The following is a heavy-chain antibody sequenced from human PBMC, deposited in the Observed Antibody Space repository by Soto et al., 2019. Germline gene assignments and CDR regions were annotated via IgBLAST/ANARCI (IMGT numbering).Heavy chain of an antibody. V-gene: IGHV1-8*02. D-gene: IGHD3-10*01. CDR1: GYTFTGYD. CDR3: ASTPAPTYYYGSGSPYGMDV. J-gene: IGHJ6*02. Sequence: ASVKVSCKASGYTFTGYDMHWVRQAPGQGLEWMGWINPNSGNTGYAQKFQGRVTMTRNTSISTAYMELSSLRSEDTAVYYCASTPAPTYYYGSGSPYGMDVWGQGTTVTVSS. CDR2: INPNSGNT.